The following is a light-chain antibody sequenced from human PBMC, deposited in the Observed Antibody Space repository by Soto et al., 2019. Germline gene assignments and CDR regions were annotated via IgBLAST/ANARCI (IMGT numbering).Light chain of an antibody. CDR2: AAS. CDR3: QQYNKWPYT. CDR1: QSVKSN. V-gene: IGKV3-15*01. J-gene: IGKJ2*01. Sequence: EIVMTQSPATLSVSPGERATLSCRASQSVKSNLAWYQQKPGQAPRLLIYAASTRATGIPARFSGSGSGTEFTLTISSLQSEDFAVYFCQQYNKWPYTFGQGTKLEIK.